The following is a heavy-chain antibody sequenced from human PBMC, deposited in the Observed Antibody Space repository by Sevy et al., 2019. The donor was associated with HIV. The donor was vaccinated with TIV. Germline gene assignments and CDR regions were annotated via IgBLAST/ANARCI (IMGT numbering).Heavy chain of an antibody. D-gene: IGHD5-18*01. CDR3: ARDRGFPLWWGSSWFDP. Sequence: SETLSLTCTVSGGSISSYYRSWIRQPAGKGLEWIGRIYTSGSTNYNPSLKSRVTMSVDTSKNQFSLKLSSVTAADTAVYYCARDRGFPLWWGSSWFDPWGQGTLVTVSS. J-gene: IGHJ5*02. V-gene: IGHV4-4*07. CDR2: IYTSGST. CDR1: GGSISSYY.